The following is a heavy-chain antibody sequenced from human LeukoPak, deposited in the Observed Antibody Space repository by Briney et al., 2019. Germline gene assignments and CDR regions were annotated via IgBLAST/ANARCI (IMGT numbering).Heavy chain of an antibody. CDR3: ARLKFYDSTGYSPGYYMDV. CDR2: IYGRVIT. D-gene: IGHD3-22*01. V-gene: IGHV4-4*07. Sequence: PSQSLSLTWTVAGGSIISNYWSWVRQSAGTVLEWIGRIYGRVITDYNPSLESRVTMSLDTSRKQFSLRLTSVTAADTAVYYCARLKFYDSTGYSPGYYMDVWGKGTTVSVFS. J-gene: IGHJ6*03. CDR1: GGSIISNY.